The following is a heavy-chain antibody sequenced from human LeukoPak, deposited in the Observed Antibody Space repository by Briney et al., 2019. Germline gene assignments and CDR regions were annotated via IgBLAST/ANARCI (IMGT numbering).Heavy chain of an antibody. D-gene: IGHD2-15*01. CDR1: GYRFTSYW. V-gene: IGHV5-51*01. CDR2: IYPGDSDT. J-gene: IGHJ4*02. CDR3: GRGGYYSGGIFYYYFDY. Sequence: GESLKISCKGSGYRFTSYWIAWGRQMPGKGLGGMGIIYPGDSDTRYSPSFQGQVTISAAKSISTAYLQWSSLKDSDTAMYYCGRGGYYSGGIFYYYFDYWGQGTLVTVSS.